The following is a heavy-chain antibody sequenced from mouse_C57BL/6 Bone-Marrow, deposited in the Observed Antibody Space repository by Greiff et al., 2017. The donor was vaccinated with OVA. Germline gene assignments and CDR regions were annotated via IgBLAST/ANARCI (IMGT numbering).Heavy chain of an antibody. V-gene: IGHV2-5*01. D-gene: IGHD2-4*01. CDR2: IWRGGST. Sequence: VQRVESGPGLVQPSQSLSITCTVSGFSLTSYGVHWVRQSPGKGLEWLGVIWRGGSTDYNAAFMSRLSITKDNSKSQVFFKMNSLQADDTAIYYCAPQYDYYWYFDVWGTGTTVTVSS. J-gene: IGHJ1*03. CDR1: GFSLTSYG. CDR3: APQYDYYWYFDV.